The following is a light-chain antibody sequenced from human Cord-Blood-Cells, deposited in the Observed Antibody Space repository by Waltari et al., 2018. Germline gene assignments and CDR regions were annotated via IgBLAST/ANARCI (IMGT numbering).Light chain of an antibody. V-gene: IGLV3-21*04. J-gene: IGLJ2*01. CDR1: NTGSKR. Sequence: SYVLPQPPSVSVAPGTTARITCGGTNTGSKRVHWYQQKPGQAPVLVIYYDSDRPSGIPERFSGSNSGNTATLTISRVEAGDEADYYCQVWDSSSDHVVFGGGTKLTVL. CDR3: QVWDSSSDHVV. CDR2: YDS.